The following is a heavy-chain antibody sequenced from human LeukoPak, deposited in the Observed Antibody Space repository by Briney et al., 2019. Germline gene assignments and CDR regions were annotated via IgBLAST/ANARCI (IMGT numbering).Heavy chain of an antibody. D-gene: IGHD1-26*01. CDR2: IYTSEST. Sequence: SDTLSLTCTVSGGSISSYYWSWIRQPAGKGLEWIGRIYTSESTNYNASLKSRVSMSVATSKNQFSLKLSSVTAADTAVFYCARENSGSYREFDYWGQGTLVTVSS. CDR1: GGSISSYY. CDR3: ARENSGSYREFDY. V-gene: IGHV4-4*07. J-gene: IGHJ4*02.